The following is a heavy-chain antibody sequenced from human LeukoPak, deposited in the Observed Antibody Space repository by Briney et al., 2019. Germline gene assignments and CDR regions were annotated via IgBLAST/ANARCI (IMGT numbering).Heavy chain of an antibody. J-gene: IGHJ3*02. D-gene: IGHD6-19*01. CDR3: ARDRIAVAGNEPKGGAFDI. CDR2: INPNSGGT. V-gene: IGHV1-2*04. Sequence: ASVKVSCKASGYTFTGYYMHWVRQAPGQGLEWMGWINPNSGGTNYAQKFQGWVTMTRDTSISTAYMELSRLRSDDTAVYYCARDRIAVAGNEPKGGAFDIWGQGTMVTVSS. CDR1: GYTFTGYY.